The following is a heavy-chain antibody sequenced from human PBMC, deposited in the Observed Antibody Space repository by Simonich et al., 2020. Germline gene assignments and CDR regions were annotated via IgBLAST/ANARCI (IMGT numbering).Heavy chain of an antibody. CDR1: GFTFSSYA. V-gene: IGHV3-23*01. D-gene: IGHD3-22*01. Sequence: GGGLVQPGGSLRLSCAASGFTFSSYAMSWVRQAPGKGLEWVSAISGSGGSTYYADSVKGRFTISRDNSKNKLYLEMNSLRAEDTAVYYCAKERGESITMIVVVSEAFDIWGQGTMVTVSS. CDR2: ISGSGGST. J-gene: IGHJ3*02. CDR3: AKERGESITMIVVVSEAFDI.